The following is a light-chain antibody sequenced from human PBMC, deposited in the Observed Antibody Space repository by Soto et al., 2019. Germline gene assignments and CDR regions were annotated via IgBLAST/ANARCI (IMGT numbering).Light chain of an antibody. CDR2: KAS. V-gene: IGKV1-5*03. CDR1: QSISSW. Sequence: DIQMTQSPSTLSASVGDRVTITCRASQSISSWLAWYQQKPGKAPKLLIYKASSLESGVPSRFSGSGSGTEFILTISSLQPDDVTTYYCQHYNSYWTFGQGTKVEIK. CDR3: QHYNSYWT. J-gene: IGKJ1*01.